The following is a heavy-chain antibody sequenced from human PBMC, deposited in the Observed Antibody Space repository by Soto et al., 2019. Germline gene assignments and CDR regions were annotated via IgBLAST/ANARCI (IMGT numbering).Heavy chain of an antibody. CDR3: ASSRITIFGVVIMGGFDP. Sequence: ASETLSLTCAVSGYSISIGYYCGWIRQPPWKGLEWIGSIYHSGSTYYNPSLKSRVTISVDTSKNQFSLKLSSVTAADTAVYYCASSRITIFGVVIMGGFDPWGQGTLVTVSS. CDR1: GYSISIGYY. J-gene: IGHJ5*02. D-gene: IGHD3-3*01. CDR2: IYHSGST. V-gene: IGHV4-38-2*01.